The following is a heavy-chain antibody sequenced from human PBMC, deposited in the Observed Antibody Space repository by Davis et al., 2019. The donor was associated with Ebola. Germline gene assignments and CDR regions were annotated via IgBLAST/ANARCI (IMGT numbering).Heavy chain of an antibody. Sequence: ASVKVSCKASGYTFTSYAMHWVRQAPGQRLEWMGWINAGNGNTKYSQKFQGRVTITRDTSASTAYMELSSLRSEDTAVYYCARTSIVGTTTTASDIWGQGTKVTVSS. V-gene: IGHV1-3*01. CDR2: INAGNGNT. D-gene: IGHD1-26*01. CDR3: ARTSIVGTTTTASDI. J-gene: IGHJ3*02. CDR1: GYTFTSYA.